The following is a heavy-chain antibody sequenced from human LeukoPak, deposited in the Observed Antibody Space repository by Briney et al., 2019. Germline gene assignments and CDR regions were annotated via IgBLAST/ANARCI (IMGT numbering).Heavy chain of an antibody. CDR2: TYPDEYDT. CDR1: GYRFTSYW. D-gene: IGHD4-17*01. CDR3: ARTVSPAVTSFDH. J-gene: IGHJ4*02. Sequence: GESLKISCKASGYRFTSYWIGWVRQRPGKGLEWMGITYPDEYDTRYSPSFQGPATISADKSITTAYLQWSSLKASDTAISDCARTVSPAVTSFDHWGQGTLVTVSS. V-gene: IGHV5-51*01.